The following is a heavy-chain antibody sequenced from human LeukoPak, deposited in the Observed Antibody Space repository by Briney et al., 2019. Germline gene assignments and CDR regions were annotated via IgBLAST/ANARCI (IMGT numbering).Heavy chain of an antibody. CDR1: GGSISSSSYY. D-gene: IGHD1-26*01. CDR3: ARGHGGVGATDDAAPGFAYSHFDY. Sequence: SETLSLTCTVSGGSISSSSYYWGWIRQPPGKGLEWIGRIYYSGSTYYNPSLKSRVTISVDTSKNQFSLKLSSVTAADTAVYYCARGHGGVGATDDAAPGFAYSHFDYWGQGTLVTVSS. J-gene: IGHJ4*02. CDR2: IYYSGST. V-gene: IGHV4-39*07.